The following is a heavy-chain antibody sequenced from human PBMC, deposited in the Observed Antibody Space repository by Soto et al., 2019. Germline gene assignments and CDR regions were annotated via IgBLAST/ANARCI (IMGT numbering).Heavy chain of an antibody. J-gene: IGHJ4*02. CDR1: GFTFRDYG. V-gene: IGHV3-33*01. CDR2: IYYDGSGS. CDR3: VRDDCSGGTCYGGY. D-gene: IGHD2-15*01. Sequence: QVQLVESGGGVVQPGGSLRLSCEASGFTFRDYGFHWVRQAPGKGLEWVAVIYYDGSGSDYEDSVRGRFIFSRDISTNTLYLQMNCLRAEETAVYYCVRDDCSGGTCYGGYWGQGTVVTVSS.